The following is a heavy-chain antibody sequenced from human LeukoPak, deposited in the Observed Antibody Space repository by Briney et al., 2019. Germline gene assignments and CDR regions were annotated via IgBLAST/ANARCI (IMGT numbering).Heavy chain of an antibody. J-gene: IGHJ4*02. V-gene: IGHV1-18*01. CDR2: ISAYNGNT. CDR3: ARDPYGDYVTHFDY. CDR1: GYTFTSYG. D-gene: IGHD4-17*01. Sequence: ASVKASCKASGYTFTSYGISWVRQAPGQGLEWMGWISAYNGNTNYAQKLQGRVTMTTDTSTSTAYMELRSLRSDDTAVYYCARDPYGDYVTHFDYWGQGTLVTVSS.